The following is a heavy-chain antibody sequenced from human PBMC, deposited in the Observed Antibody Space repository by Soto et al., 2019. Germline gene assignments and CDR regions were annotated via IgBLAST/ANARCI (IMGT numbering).Heavy chain of an antibody. D-gene: IGHD2-15*01. CDR2: IIPFYGTA. CDR1: RDTVTNYA. J-gene: IGHJ5*01. Sequence: QVQLVQSGAEVKKPGSSVKVSCKASRDTVTNYAISWVRQAPGQGLEWMGGIIPFYGTAHYAQKFQDRVTIIADTSTSTADMELRSLRPEDTAVYYCARDLGRCSAGSGRYNWLDSWGQGTLVTVSS. CDR3: ARDLGRCSAGSGRYNWLDS. V-gene: IGHV1-69*06.